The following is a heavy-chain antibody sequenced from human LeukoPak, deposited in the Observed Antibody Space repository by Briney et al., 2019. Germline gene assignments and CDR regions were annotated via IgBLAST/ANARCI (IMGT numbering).Heavy chain of an antibody. Sequence: GGSLRLSCAASGFTFSRYTMNWVRQAPGKGPEWVADIRRDGSEKYCVDSLKGRFTISRDNAKNSLYLQMNSLRAEDTAVYYCAKGRLGELSFFIWGQGTMVTVSS. D-gene: IGHD3-16*02. CDR3: AKGRLGELSFFI. J-gene: IGHJ3*02. CDR1: GFTFSRYT. CDR2: IRRDGSEK. V-gene: IGHV3-7*01.